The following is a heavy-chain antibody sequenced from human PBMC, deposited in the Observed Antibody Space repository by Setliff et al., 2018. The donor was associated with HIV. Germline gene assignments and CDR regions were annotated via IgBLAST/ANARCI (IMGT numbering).Heavy chain of an antibody. CDR2: IYPGDSQT. CDR1: GYSFTNKW. J-gene: IGHJ4*02. CDR3: ARVADYRDV. V-gene: IGHV5-51*01. Sequence: GESLTLSCVASGYSFTNKWIGWVRQTPGKGLEWMGIIYPGDSQTKYNPSFQGQVTISVDKSLRTAYLQWSSLKTSDTAFYFCARVADYRDVWGQGTLVTVSS. D-gene: IGHD4-17*01.